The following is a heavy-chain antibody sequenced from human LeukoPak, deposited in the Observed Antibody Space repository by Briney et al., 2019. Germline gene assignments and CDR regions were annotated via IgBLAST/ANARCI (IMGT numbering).Heavy chain of an antibody. V-gene: IGHV1-2*02. CDR3: AGGGGYDPGYDY. CDR1: GYTFTGYY. D-gene: IGHD5-12*01. Sequence: ASVKVSCKASGYTFTGYYMHWVRQAPGQGLEWMGWINPNSGGTNYAQKFQGRVTMTRDTSISTAYMELSSLRSEDTAVYYCAGGGGYDPGYDYWGQGTLVTVSS. J-gene: IGHJ4*02. CDR2: INPNSGGT.